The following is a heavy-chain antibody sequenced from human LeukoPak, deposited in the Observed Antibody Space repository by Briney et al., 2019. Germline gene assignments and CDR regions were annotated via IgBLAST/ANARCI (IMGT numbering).Heavy chain of an antibody. Sequence: PSETLSLTCAVSGGSISSSNWWSWVRQPPGKGLEWIGEIYHSGSTNYNPSLKSRVTISVDTSKNQFSLKLSSVTAADTAVYYCARAANLPLDYWGQGTLVTVSS. J-gene: IGHJ4*02. CDR2: IYHSGST. CDR1: GGSISSSNW. V-gene: IGHV4-4*02. CDR3: ARAANLPLDY.